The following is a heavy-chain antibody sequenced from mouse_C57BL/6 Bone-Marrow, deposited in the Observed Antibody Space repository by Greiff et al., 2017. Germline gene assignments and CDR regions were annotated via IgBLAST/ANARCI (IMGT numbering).Heavy chain of an antibody. CDR2: VYPGDGDT. V-gene: IGHV1-82*01. CDR1: GYAFSSSW. J-gene: IGHJ4*01. D-gene: IGHD3-2*02. CDR3: ARSGKRNAMDY. Sequence: VKLMESGPELVKPGASVTISCKASGYAFSSSWMNWVKQRPGKGIEWIGRVYPGDGDTNYNGKFKGKATLTADKSSSTAYMQPSSLTSEDSAVYFCARSGKRNAMDYWGQGTSGTVSS.